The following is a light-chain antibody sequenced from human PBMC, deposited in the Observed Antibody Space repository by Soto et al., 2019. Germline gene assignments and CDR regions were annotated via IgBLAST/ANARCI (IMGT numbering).Light chain of an antibody. CDR1: QSVSSSY. CDR2: GAS. J-gene: IGKJ1*01. V-gene: IGKV3-20*01. Sequence: EIVLTQSPGTLSLSPGESATLSCRASQSVSSSYLAWYQQTPGQAPRLLIYGASSRATRIPDRFSGSGSGTDFTLTISRLEPEDVVVYYCQQYGSSSWTFGQGTKVEIK. CDR3: QQYGSSSWT.